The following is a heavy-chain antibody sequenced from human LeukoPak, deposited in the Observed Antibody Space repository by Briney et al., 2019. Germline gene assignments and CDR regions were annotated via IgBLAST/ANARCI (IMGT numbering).Heavy chain of an antibody. J-gene: IGHJ6*02. Sequence: GGSLRLSCAASGFTFSSYSMNWVRQAPGKGLEWVSSISSSSSYIYYADSVKGRFTISRGNAKNSLYLQMNSLRAEDTAVYYCARDTVLRYFDWLTYYYYGMDVWGQGTTVTVSS. CDR2: ISSSSSYI. V-gene: IGHV3-21*01. CDR3: ARDTVLRYFDWLTYYYYGMDV. CDR1: GFTFSSYS. D-gene: IGHD3-9*01.